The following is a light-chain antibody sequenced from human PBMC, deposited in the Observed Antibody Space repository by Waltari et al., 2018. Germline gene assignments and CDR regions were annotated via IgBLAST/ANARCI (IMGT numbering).Light chain of an antibody. CDR1: QSVSSSY. J-gene: IGKJ4*01. CDR2: DTF. Sequence: EIVLTQSPGTLSLSPGERSPLSCRASQSVSSSYLAWDQQKPGQAPRLVIYDTFTRAAGVPDRFRGSGSGTDFTLTISRLEPEDFAVYFCQQYGSSPPVTFGGGTKVDIK. V-gene: IGKV3-20*01. CDR3: QQYGSSPPVT.